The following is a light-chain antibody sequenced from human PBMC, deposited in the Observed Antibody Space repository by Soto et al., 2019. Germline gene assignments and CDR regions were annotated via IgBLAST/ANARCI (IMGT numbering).Light chain of an antibody. CDR2: GAS. CDR1: QTVTSNY. J-gene: IGKJ1*01. Sequence: EIVLTQSPGTLSSSPGERATLSCRASQTVTSNYLAWYQQKPGQAPRLLFFGASIRATGLPDRFSGGGSGTDFTLTISRLEPEDFAVYYCQQYGSFPWTFGQGTKVEIK. V-gene: IGKV3-20*01. CDR3: QQYGSFPWT.